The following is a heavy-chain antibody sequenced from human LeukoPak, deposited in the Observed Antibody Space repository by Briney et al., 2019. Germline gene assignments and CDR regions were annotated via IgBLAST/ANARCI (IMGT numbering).Heavy chain of an antibody. J-gene: IGHJ4*02. CDR1: GYRFTSYW. Sequence: GESLKISCKGSGYRFTSYWIGWVRQMPGKGLEGMGIIYPCYSDPRYSPSFQGQVTISADKSISTAYLQWSSLKASDTAMYYCAILGPHSSSSPGVFDYWGQGTLVTVSS. CDR2: IYPCYSDP. D-gene: IGHD6-6*01. V-gene: IGHV5-51*01. CDR3: AILGPHSSSSPGVFDY.